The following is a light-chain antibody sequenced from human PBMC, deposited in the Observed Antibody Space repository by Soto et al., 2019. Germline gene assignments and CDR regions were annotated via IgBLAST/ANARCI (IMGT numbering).Light chain of an antibody. CDR1: QSVSTN. Sequence: EIVMAQSTATVSVSPGERATLSCRASQSVSTNLAWYQQRPGHGPGLLISGVSTRATGVPARFSGSGSGTDFTLIISSPQSEDLGVYYCQQYDNWPASFGGGTNVAI. J-gene: IGKJ4*01. CDR2: GVS. CDR3: QQYDNWPAS. V-gene: IGKV3-15*01.